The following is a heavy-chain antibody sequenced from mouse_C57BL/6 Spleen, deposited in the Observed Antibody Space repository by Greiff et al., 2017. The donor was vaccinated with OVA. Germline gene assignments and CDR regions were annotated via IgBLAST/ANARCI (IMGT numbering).Heavy chain of an antibody. V-gene: IGHV5-4*01. CDR2: ISDGGSYT. D-gene: IGHD1-1*01. Sequence: EVKLVESGGGLVKPGGSLKLSCAASGFTFSSYAMSWVRQTPEKRLEWVATISDGGSYTYYPDNVKGRFTISRDNAKNNLYLQMSHLKSEDTAMYYCAREGGGSSYNFDYWGQGTTLTVSS. J-gene: IGHJ2*01. CDR3: AREGGGSSYNFDY. CDR1: GFTFSSYA.